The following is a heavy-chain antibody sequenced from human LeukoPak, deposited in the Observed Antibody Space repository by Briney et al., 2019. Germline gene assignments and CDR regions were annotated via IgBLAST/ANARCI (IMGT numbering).Heavy chain of an antibody. D-gene: IGHD3-10*01. CDR1: GGSISSTNW. CDR3: ARNYYGSGVN. J-gene: IGHJ4*02. CDR2: IYHSGST. Sequence: PSGTLSLTCAVSGGSISSTNWWSWVRQSPGKGLEWIGEIYHSGSTNYKPSLRSRVTISVDKSENQFSLNLSSVTAADTAVYYCARNYYGSGVNWGQGTLVTVSS. V-gene: IGHV4-4*02.